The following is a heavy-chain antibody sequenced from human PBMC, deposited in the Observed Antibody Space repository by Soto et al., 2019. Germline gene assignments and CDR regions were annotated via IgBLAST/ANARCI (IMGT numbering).Heavy chain of an antibody. Sequence: QVQLQQWGAGLLKPSETLSLTCAVYGGSFSGYYWSWSRQPPGKGLEWIGEINHSGSTNYNPSLKSRVTISVDSSKNQFSLKLSSVTAADTAVYYCARDPLMITFGGVSTKQFDPWGQGTLVTVSS. V-gene: IGHV4-34*01. D-gene: IGHD3-16*01. CDR1: GGSFSGYY. CDR2: INHSGST. J-gene: IGHJ5*02. CDR3: ARDPLMITFGGVSTKQFDP.